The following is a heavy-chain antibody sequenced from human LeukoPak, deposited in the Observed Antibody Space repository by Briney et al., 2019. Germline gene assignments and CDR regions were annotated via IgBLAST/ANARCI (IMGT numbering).Heavy chain of an antibody. CDR3: AREKRGANNAFQI. CDR1: GDTFSSYS. D-gene: IGHD5-24*01. Sequence: SVKVSCKASGDTFSSYSITWVRQAPGQGLEWMGRIIPMFDITDYAPKFQDRVTITADKSTGTAYMQMTSLSSDDTAVCYCAREKRGANNAFQIWGQGTMVTVSS. V-gene: IGHV1-69*04. CDR2: IIPMFDIT. J-gene: IGHJ3*02.